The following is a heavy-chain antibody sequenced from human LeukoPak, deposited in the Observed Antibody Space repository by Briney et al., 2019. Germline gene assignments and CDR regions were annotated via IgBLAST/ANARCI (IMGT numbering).Heavy chain of an antibody. J-gene: IGHJ1*01. Sequence: GGSLRLSCAASGFTYSNAWMSWVRQAPGKGLERVGRIKSKTDGRTTDYAAPVKGRFTISRDDSKNTLYLQMNSLKTEDTAVYYCTTFVVVYPPVWGQGTLVTVSS. V-gene: IGHV3-15*01. CDR3: TTFVVVYPPV. CDR1: GFTYSNAW. CDR2: IKSKTDGRTT. D-gene: IGHD2-2*01.